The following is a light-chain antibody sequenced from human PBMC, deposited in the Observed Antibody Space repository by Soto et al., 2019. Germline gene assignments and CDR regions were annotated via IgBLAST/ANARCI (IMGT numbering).Light chain of an antibody. CDR2: HAS. Sequence: EIVLTQSPGTLSLSPGERATLSCRASQSVSSTYLAWYQQKPGQAPRLLIYHASSRATGIPDRFSGSGSGPDFTLTISRLEPEDFAVYYCQQYGNSVPYTFGQGTRLEIK. V-gene: IGKV3-20*01. CDR1: QSVSSTY. J-gene: IGKJ2*01. CDR3: QQYGNSVPYT.